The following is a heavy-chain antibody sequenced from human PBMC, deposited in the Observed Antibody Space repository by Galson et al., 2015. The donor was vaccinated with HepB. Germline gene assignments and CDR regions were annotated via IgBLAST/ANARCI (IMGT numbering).Heavy chain of an antibody. Sequence: SLRLSCAASGFIFNNYNMNWVRQAPGKRLEWVASISSRSDYVYYADSVKGRFTISRDNAKNSLYLQMSSLRAEDTAVYYCAKDWGIAVSGTWWFDPWGRGTLVTVSS. V-gene: IGHV3-21*01. CDR1: GFIFNNYN. J-gene: IGHJ5*02. CDR3: AKDWGIAVSGTWWFDP. D-gene: IGHD6-19*01. CDR2: ISSRSDYV.